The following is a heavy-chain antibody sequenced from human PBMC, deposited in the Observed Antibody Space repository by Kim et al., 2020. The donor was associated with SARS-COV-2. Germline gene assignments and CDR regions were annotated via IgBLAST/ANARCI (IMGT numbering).Heavy chain of an antibody. CDR1: GYTFTSYG. J-gene: IGHJ3*02. Sequence: ASVKVSCKASGYTFTSYGISWVRQAPGQGLEWMGWISAYNGNTNYAQKLQGRVTMTTDTSTSTAYMELRSLRSDDTAVYYCARVGGYCSGGSCYSGDAFDTWGQGTMVTVSS. D-gene: IGHD2-15*01. CDR3: ARVGGYCSGGSCYSGDAFDT. CDR2: ISAYNGNT. V-gene: IGHV1-18*04.